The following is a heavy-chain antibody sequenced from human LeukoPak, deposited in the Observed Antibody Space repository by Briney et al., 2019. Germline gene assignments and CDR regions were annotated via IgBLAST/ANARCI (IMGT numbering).Heavy chain of an antibody. CDR3: ASRQLWPVKVDY. D-gene: IGHD6-19*01. CDR2: ITPIFGTA. CDR1: GGTFSSYA. Sequence: SVKVSCKASGGTFSSYAISWVRQAPGQGLEWMGRITPIFGTANYAQKFQGRVTITTDESTSTAYMELSSLRSEDTAVYYCASRQLWPVKVDYWGQGTLVTVSS. V-gene: IGHV1-69*05. J-gene: IGHJ4*02.